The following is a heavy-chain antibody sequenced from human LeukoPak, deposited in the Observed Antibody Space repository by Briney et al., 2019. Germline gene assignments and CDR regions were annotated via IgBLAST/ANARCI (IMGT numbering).Heavy chain of an antibody. D-gene: IGHD3-10*01. CDR1: GYSISSGYH. Sequence: PSETLSLTCTVSGYSISSGYHWGWIRQPPGKGLEWIGSIYHSGSTYYNPSLKSRVTISVDTSKNQFSLKLSSVTAADTAVYYCARDASAVRGVINYYYYMDVWGKGTTVTISS. V-gene: IGHV4-38-2*02. CDR2: IYHSGST. CDR3: ARDASAVRGVINYYYYMDV. J-gene: IGHJ6*03.